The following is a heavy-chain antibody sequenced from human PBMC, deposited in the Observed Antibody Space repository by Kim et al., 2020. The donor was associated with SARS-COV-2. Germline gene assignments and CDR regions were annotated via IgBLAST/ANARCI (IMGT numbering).Heavy chain of an antibody. J-gene: IGHJ3*02. D-gene: IGHD2-2*01. V-gene: IGHV3-33*01. CDR3: ARDKGLTSDAFDI. Sequence: YAASEKGRFTNCRDKSTNTLYLKMNSLRVEDTAVYYCARDKGLTSDAFDIWGQEAMVTVSS.